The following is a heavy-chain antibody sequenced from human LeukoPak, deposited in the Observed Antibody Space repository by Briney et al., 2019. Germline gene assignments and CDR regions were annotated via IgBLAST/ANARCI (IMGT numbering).Heavy chain of an antibody. Sequence: SETLSLTCTVSGGSISSSSYYWSWIRQPPGKGLEWIGEINHSGSTNYNPSLKSRVTISVDTSKNQFSLKLSSVTAADTAVYYCARGYNIVATHSNWFDPWGQGTLVTVSS. V-gene: IGHV4-39*07. CDR2: INHSGST. D-gene: IGHD5-12*01. CDR1: GGSISSSSYY. J-gene: IGHJ5*02. CDR3: ARGYNIVATHSNWFDP.